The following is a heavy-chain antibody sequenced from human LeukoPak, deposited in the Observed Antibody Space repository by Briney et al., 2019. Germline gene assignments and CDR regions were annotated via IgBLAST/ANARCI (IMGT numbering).Heavy chain of an antibody. J-gene: IGHJ4*02. CDR2: ISGNGGNT. CDR1: GFTFSSYG. D-gene: IGHD1-26*01. CDR3: AKGGKWDVTPFDY. Sequence: GGSLRLSCAASGFTFSSYGMSWVRQAPGKGLEWASAISGNGGNTYYADSVKGRFTISRDNSKNTLYLQVNSLRAEDTAVYYCAKGGKWDVTPFDYWGQGTLVTVSS. V-gene: IGHV3-23*01.